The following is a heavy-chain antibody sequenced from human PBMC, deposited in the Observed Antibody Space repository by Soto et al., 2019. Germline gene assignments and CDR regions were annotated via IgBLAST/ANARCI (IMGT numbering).Heavy chain of an antibody. J-gene: IGHJ4*02. Sequence: GASVKVSCKASGYTFSSHAMHWVRQAPGQRLEWMGWINAGNGNTKYSQNFQGRVAITRDTSASTAYMELGSLRSEDTAVYYCARDGARITVFGVVYYFDYWGQGTLVTVSS. CDR1: GYTFSSHA. CDR3: ARDGARITVFGVVYYFDY. V-gene: IGHV1-3*01. D-gene: IGHD3-3*01. CDR2: INAGNGNT.